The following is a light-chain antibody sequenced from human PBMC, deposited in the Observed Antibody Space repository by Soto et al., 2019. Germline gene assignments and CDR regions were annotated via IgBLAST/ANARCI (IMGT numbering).Light chain of an antibody. V-gene: IGLV1-40*01. CDR1: SSNIGAGYV. CDR3: QSYDSSLSGSV. CDR2: GNS. J-gene: IGLJ3*02. Sequence: QSVLTQPPSVSGAPGQWVTISCTGSSSNIGAGYVYWYQQLPGTAPKLLIYGNSNRPSGVPDRFSGSKSGTSASLAITGLQAEDEADYYCQSYDSSLSGSVFGGGTKLTVL.